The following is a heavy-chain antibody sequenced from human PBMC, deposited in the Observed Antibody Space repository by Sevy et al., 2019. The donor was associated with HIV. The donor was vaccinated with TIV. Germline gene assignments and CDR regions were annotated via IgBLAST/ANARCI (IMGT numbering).Heavy chain of an antibody. CDR2: IKQDESEK. CDR1: GFSFSSYW. CDR3: ARGNSGSFDY. V-gene: IGHV3-7*04. Sequence: GGSLRLSCAASGFSFSSYWMHWVRQAPGKGLEWVANIKQDESEKYYVSSVKGRFTNYRDNAKNSMYLHMNSPRADDTAIYYCARGNSGSFDYWGQGTLVTVSS. D-gene: IGHD3-22*01. J-gene: IGHJ4*02.